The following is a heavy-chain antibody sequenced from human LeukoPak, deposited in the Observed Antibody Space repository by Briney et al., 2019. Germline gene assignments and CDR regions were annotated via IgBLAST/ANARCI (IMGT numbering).Heavy chain of an antibody. V-gene: IGHV1-2*02. CDR3: ARGADYYGSGIWSNWFDP. CDR1: AYTFTSYY. D-gene: IGHD3-10*01. J-gene: IGHJ5*02. CDR2: INPDSGDT. Sequence: WASVKVSCKASAYTFTSYYIHWMRQAPGQGLEWMGCINPDSGDTNYAQRFQDRVTMTRDTSISTAYMELSRLTSDDTAVYFCARGADYYGSGIWSNWFDPWGQGTLVTVSS.